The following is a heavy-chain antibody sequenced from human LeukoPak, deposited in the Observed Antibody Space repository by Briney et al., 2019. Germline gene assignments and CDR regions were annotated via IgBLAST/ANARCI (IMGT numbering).Heavy chain of an antibody. CDR1: GGTFSSYT. J-gene: IGHJ4*02. CDR2: IIPILGIA. D-gene: IGHD6-19*01. Sequence: SVKVSCKASGGTFSSYTISWVRQAPGQGLEWMGRIIPILGIANYAQKFQGRVTITADKSTSTAYMELSSLRSEDMAVYYCARDRGIAVAGTLDYWGQGTLVTVSS. CDR3: ARDRGIAVAGTLDY. V-gene: IGHV1-69*04.